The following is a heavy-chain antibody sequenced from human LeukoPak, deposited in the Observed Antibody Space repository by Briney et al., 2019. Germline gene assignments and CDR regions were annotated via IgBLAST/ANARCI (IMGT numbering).Heavy chain of an antibody. V-gene: IGHV2-5*02. D-gene: IGHD1-26*01. CDR2: IYWDDDK. Sequence: ESGPTLVKPTQTLTLTCTFSGFSLSTSGVSVGWIRQPPGKALEWLALIYWDDDKRYSPSLKSKLTITKDTSKNQVVLTMTNMDPVDTATYYCALSNSARYPLYFQNWGQGTLVTVSS. J-gene: IGHJ1*01. CDR1: GFSLSTSGVS. CDR3: ALSNSARYPLYFQN.